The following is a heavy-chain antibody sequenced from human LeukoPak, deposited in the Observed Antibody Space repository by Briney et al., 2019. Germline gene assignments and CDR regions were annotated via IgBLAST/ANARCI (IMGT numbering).Heavy chain of an antibody. V-gene: IGHV3-23*01. Sequence: GGSLRLSCAASGFTFSSYAMSWVRQAPGKGLEWVSAISGSGGSTYYADSVKGRFTISRDNSKNTLYLQMNRLREEDTAVYYCAKGLHYYDSSYADYWGQGTLVTVSS. CDR2: ISGSGGST. CDR3: AKGLHYYDSSYADY. J-gene: IGHJ4*02. CDR1: GFTFSSYA. D-gene: IGHD3-22*01.